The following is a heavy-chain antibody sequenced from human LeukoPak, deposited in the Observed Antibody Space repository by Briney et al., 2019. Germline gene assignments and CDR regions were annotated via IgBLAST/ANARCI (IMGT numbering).Heavy chain of an antibody. J-gene: IGHJ5*02. CDR2: IIPIFGIA. V-gene: IGHV1-69*04. CDR3: ARVSSSWVNGRDWFDP. D-gene: IGHD6-13*01. Sequence: VASVKVSCKASGGTFSSYAISWVRQAPGQGLEWMGRIIPIFGIANYAQKFQGRVTITADKSTSTAYMELSSLRSEDTAVCYCARVSSSWVNGRDWFDPWGQGTLVTVSS. CDR1: GGTFSSYA.